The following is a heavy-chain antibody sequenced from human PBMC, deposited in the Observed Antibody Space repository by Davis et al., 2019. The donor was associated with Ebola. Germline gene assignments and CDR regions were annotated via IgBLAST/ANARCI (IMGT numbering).Heavy chain of an antibody. D-gene: IGHD4-23*01. CDR3: ARDQDYGGNLRFDP. V-gene: IGHV1-24*01. CDR1: GYTLTELS. J-gene: IGHJ5*02. Sequence: ASVKVSCKVSGYTLTELSMHWVRQAPGKGLEWMGGFDPEDGETIYAQKFQGRVTMTEDTSTDTAYMELSSLRSEDTAVYYCARDQDYGGNLRFDPWGQGTLVTVSS. CDR2: FDPEDGET.